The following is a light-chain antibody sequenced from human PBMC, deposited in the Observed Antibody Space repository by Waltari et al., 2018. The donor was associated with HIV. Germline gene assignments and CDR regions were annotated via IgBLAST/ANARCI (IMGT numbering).Light chain of an antibody. CDR2: GAS. CDR3: QQYGSSPG. Sequence: EIVLTRSPGTLSLSPGERATLSCRASQSVSSSYLAWYQQKPGQAPRVLIYGASSRATGIPDRFSGSGSGTDFTLTISRLEPEDFAVYYCQQYGSSPGFGGGTKVEIK. CDR1: QSVSSSY. V-gene: IGKV3-20*01. J-gene: IGKJ4*01.